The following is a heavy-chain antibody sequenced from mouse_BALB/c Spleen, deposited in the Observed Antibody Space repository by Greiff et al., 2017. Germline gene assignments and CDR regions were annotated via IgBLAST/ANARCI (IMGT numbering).Heavy chain of an antibody. V-gene: IGHV3-2*02. CDR3: ARFITTVVDYFDY. CDR1: GYSITSDYA. Sequence: DVKLQESGPGLVKPSQSLSLTCTVTGYSITSDYAWNWIRQFPGNKLEWMGYISYSGSTSYNPSLKSRISITRDTSKNQFFLQLNSVTTEDTATYYCARFITTVVDYFDYWGQGTTLTVSS. J-gene: IGHJ2*01. D-gene: IGHD1-1*01. CDR2: ISYSGST.